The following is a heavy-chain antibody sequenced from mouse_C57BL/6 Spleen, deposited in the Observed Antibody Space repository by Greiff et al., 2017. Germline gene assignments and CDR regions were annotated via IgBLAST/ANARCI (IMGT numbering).Heavy chain of an antibody. V-gene: IGHV5-9-1*02. D-gene: IGHD1-1*01. CDR1: GFTFSSYA. J-gene: IGHJ1*03. CDR2: ISSGGDYI. Sequence: EVHLVESGEGLVKPGGSLKLSCAASGFTFSSYALSWVRQTPEKRLEWVAYISSGGDYIYYADTVKGRFTISRDNARNTLYLQMSSLKSEDTAMYYCTRTTTVVEDWYFDVWGTGTTVTVSS. CDR3: TRTTTVVEDWYFDV.